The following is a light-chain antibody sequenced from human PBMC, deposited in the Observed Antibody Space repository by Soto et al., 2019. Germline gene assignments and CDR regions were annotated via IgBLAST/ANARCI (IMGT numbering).Light chain of an antibody. CDR3: QTWGTGFQL. Sequence: QPVLTQSPSASASLGASVNLTCTLSSGHSSYAIAWHQKQPGKGPRYLMDLNNDGSHTKWDGIPDRFSGSRSGSDRYLIISSLQSEDEADYYCQTWGTGFQLFGGGTKLTVL. CDR2: LNNDGSH. CDR1: SGHSSYA. V-gene: IGLV4-69*01. J-gene: IGLJ3*02.